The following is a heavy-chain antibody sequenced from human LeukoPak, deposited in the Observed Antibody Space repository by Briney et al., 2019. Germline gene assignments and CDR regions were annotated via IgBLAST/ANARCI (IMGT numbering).Heavy chain of an antibody. CDR3: ATRDQSRTYLAPADC. J-gene: IGHJ4*02. D-gene: IGHD5-24*01. Sequence: GSLRLSCAASGFTFSSYAMSWVRQAPGKGLEWIGETHRSGDTKYNPSLNGRVTISIDNSNNRLSLHLRYVTAADTAMYYCATRDQSRTYLAPADCWGQGTLATVSS. V-gene: IGHV4-4*02. CDR1: GFTFSSYAM. CDR2: THRSGDT.